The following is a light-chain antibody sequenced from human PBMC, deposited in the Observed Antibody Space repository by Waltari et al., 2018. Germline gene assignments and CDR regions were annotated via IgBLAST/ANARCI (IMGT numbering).Light chain of an antibody. V-gene: IGKV1-33*01. Sequence: DIQMTQSPSSLSASSGDRVTITFQASQDISNYLNWYQQKPGKAPKLLIYDASNLETGVPSKFSGSGSGTDFTFTISSLQPEDIATYYCQQYDNLPTTFGQGTKVEIK. CDR3: QQYDNLPTT. CDR1: QDISNY. J-gene: IGKJ1*01. CDR2: DAS.